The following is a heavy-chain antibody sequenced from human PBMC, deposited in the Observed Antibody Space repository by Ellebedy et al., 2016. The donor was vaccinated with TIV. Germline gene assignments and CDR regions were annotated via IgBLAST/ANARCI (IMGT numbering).Heavy chain of an antibody. Sequence: GESLKISCSASGFIYSSYAMHWARQAPGQGLEYVSAISSTGGSTYYADSVKGRFTISRDSSKNTLYLQMNSRRAEDTAMYYCARKKETGTSGAYWGQGTPVTVSS. CDR1: GFIYSSYA. CDR2: ISSTGGST. V-gene: IGHV3-64*04. J-gene: IGHJ4*01. CDR3: ARKKETGTSGAY. D-gene: IGHD1-1*01.